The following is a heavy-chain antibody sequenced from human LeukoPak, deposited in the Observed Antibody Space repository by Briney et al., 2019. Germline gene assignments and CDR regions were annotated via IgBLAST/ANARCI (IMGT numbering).Heavy chain of an antibody. Sequence: SETLSLTCAVYGGSFSGYYRSWIRQPPGKGLEWIGEINHSGSTNYNPSLKSRVTISVDTSKNQFSLKLSSVTAADTAVYYCARVTRIVLMVYATKYNWFDPWGQGTLVTVSS. CDR1: GGSFSGYY. CDR2: INHSGST. V-gene: IGHV4-34*01. J-gene: IGHJ5*02. D-gene: IGHD2-8*01. CDR3: ARVTRIVLMVYATKYNWFDP.